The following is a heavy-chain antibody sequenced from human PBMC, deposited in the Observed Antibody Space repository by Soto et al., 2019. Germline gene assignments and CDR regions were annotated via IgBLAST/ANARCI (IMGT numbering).Heavy chain of an antibody. J-gene: IGHJ6*02. CDR1: GYRFATYW. Sequence: GESLKISCKGSGYRFATYWIGWVRQMPGKGLEWMGRVDPGDSYTNYSPSFQGHVTISVDKSISTAYLQWSSLKASDTAMYYCARRYCSSNTCPRNYYAMDVWGQGTTVTVSS. D-gene: IGHD2-2*01. CDR3: ARRYCSSNTCPRNYYAMDV. CDR2: VDPGDSYT. V-gene: IGHV5-10-1*01.